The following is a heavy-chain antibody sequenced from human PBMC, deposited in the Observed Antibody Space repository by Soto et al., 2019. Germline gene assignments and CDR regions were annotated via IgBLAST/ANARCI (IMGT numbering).Heavy chain of an antibody. CDR3: ARESGSYSNYFDY. D-gene: IGHD1-26*01. CDR1: GFTFSSYS. V-gene: IGHV3-21*01. J-gene: IGHJ4*02. Sequence: GGSLRLSCASSGFTFSSYSMNWVRQAPGKGLEWVSSISSSSSYIYYADSVKGRFTISRDNAKNSLYLQMNSLRAEDTAVYYCARESGSYSNYFDYWGQGTLVTVSS. CDR2: ISSSSSYI.